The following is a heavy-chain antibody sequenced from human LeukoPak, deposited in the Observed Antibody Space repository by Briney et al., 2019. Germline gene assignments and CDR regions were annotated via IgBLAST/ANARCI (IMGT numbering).Heavy chain of an antibody. V-gene: IGHV4-34*01. Sequence: SETLSLTCAVYGGSFSGYYWSWIRQPPGKGLEWIGEINHSGSTNYNPSLKSRVTISVDTSKNQFSLKLSSVTAADTALYYCVSDYYGSGNYYRPDWGQGTLVTVSS. CDR2: INHSGST. CDR1: GGSFSGYY. CDR3: VSDYYGSGNYYRPD. J-gene: IGHJ4*02. D-gene: IGHD3-10*01.